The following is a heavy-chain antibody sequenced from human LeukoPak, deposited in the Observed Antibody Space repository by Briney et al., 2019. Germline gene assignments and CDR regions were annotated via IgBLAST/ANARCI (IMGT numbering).Heavy chain of an antibody. D-gene: IGHD6-6*01. V-gene: IGHV1-2*02. CDR3: AAPTDKYSSSSGGGY. CDR2: INPNSGGT. Sequence: GASVKVSCKASGYTFTGYYMHWVRQAPGQGLEWMGWINPNSGGTNYAQKFQGRVTMTRDTSISKAYMELSRLRSDDTAVYYCAAPTDKYSSSSGGGYWGQGTLVTVSS. J-gene: IGHJ4*02. CDR1: GYTFTGYY.